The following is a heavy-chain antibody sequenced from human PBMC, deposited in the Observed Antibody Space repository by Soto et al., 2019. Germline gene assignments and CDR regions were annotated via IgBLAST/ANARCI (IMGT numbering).Heavy chain of an antibody. CDR3: ARSMDV. Sequence: EVQVVESGGGLVKPGGSLRLSCAASGFTFRTYTMNWVRQAPGKGLEWVSSISSGSSYIYYADSVKGRFTISRDNAKNSLYLQMNSVRAEDTAVYYCARSMDVWGQGTTVTVSS. V-gene: IGHV3-21*01. J-gene: IGHJ6*02. CDR1: GFTFRTYT. CDR2: ISSGSSYI.